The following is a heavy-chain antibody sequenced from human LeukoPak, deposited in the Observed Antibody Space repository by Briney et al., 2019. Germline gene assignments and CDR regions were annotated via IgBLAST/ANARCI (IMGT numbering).Heavy chain of an antibody. V-gene: IGHV1-18*01. J-gene: IGHJ4*02. CDR1: GYTFTSFG. D-gene: IGHD3-22*01. CDR2: ISTYNGNT. Sequence: ASVKVSCKASGYTFTSFGVSWVRQAPGQGLEWMGWISTYNGNTNYAQKLQGRVTMTTDTSTNTAYMELRSLRSDDTAVYYCARGYDTTGYFSYWGQGTLVAVSS. CDR3: ARGYDTTGYFSY.